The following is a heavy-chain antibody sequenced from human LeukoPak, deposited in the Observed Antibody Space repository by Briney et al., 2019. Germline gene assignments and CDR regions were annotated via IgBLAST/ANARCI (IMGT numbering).Heavy chain of an antibody. Sequence: SVNVSCKASGGTFSSYTISWVRQAPGQGLEWMGRIIPILGIANYAQKFQGRVTITADKSTSTAYMELSSLRAEDTAVYYCARPYSGYELDAFDIWGQGTMVTVSS. CDR3: ARPYSGYELDAFDI. D-gene: IGHD5-12*01. CDR1: GGTFSSYT. CDR2: IIPILGIA. J-gene: IGHJ3*02. V-gene: IGHV1-69*02.